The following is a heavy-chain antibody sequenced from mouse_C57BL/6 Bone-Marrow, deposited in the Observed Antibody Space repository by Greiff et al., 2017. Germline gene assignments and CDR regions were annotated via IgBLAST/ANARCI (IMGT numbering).Heavy chain of an antibody. V-gene: IGHV2-6*01. J-gene: IGHJ4*01. CDR3: ASGSHYDMDY. Sequence: VKLVESGPGLVAPSQSLSITCTVSGFSLTSYGVDWVRQSPGKGLEWLGVIWGVGSTTYNSALKSRLSINKDNSKSQVFLKMNSLQTDDTAMYCCASGSHYDMDYWGQGTSVTVSS. CDR1: GFSLTSYG. CDR2: IWGVGST.